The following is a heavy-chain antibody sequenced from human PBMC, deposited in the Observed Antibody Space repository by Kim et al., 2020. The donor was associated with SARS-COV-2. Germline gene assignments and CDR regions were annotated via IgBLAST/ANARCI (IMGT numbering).Heavy chain of an antibody. Sequence: GGSLRLSCAASGFTFSSYGMHWVRQAPGKGLEWVAVIWYDGSNKYYADSVKGRFTISRDNSKNTLYLQMNSLRAEDTAVYYCARDFPGRFGAARYGMDVWGQGTTVTVSS. V-gene: IGHV3-33*01. J-gene: IGHJ6*02. D-gene: IGHD3-10*01. CDR1: GFTFSSYG. CDR3: ARDFPGRFGAARYGMDV. CDR2: IWYDGSNK.